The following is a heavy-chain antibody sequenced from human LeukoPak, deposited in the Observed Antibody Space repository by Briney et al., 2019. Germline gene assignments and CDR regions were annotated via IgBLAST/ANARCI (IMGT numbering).Heavy chain of an antibody. D-gene: IGHD4-17*01. J-gene: IGHJ4*02. CDR1: GITFSNNA. CDR3: AKDRGRYGDYVFDY. Sequence: GGSLRLSCAASGITFSNNAMSWVRQPPGKGLEWVSGISGNGGSTSYADSVKGRFNISRDNSKKTLYLQMNNLRGEDTAVYYCAKDRGRYGDYVFDYWGQGTLVTVSS. CDR2: ISGNGGST. V-gene: IGHV3-23*01.